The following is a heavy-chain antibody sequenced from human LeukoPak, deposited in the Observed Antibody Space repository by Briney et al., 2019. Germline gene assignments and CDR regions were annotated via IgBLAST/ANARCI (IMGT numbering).Heavy chain of an antibody. CDR1: GFTFSNHN. CDR3: ARDKVSVIPALDY. CDR2: INSRSNYI. D-gene: IGHD2/OR15-2a*01. V-gene: IGHV3-21*01. J-gene: IGHJ4*02. Sequence: PGGSLRLSCEASGFTFSNHNMNWVRQAPGKGLEWVSSINSRSNYIYYADSVKGRFTISRDNAKESLYLQMNSLRVEDTALYFCARDKVSVIPALDYWGQGTLVIVSS.